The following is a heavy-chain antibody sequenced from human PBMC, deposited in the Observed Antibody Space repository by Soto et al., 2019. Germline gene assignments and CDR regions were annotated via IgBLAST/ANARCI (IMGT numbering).Heavy chain of an antibody. CDR1: GFTFSDYY. V-gene: IGHV3-11*06. CDR3: AEALTLAKVETTHVPSDY. CDR2: ISSTSIYT. Sequence: PGGSLRLSCAASGFTFSDYYMSWIRQAPGKGLEWVSYISSTSIYTNYADSVKGRFTISRDNAKNSLYLQMNSLRAEDTAVYYFAEALTLAKVETTHVPSDYRGQGTLVTVSS. D-gene: IGHD1-26*01. J-gene: IGHJ4*02.